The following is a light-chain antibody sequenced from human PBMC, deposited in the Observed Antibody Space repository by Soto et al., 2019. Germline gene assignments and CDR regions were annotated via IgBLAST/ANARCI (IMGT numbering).Light chain of an antibody. J-gene: IGLJ3*02. CDR1: SSNIGSNT. V-gene: IGLV1-44*01. CDR2: NNN. Sequence: QSALTQPPSASGTPGQRVTISCSGRSSNIGSNTVNWYQHLPGTAPKLLIYNNNQRPSGVPDRFSGSKSGTSASLAISGLQSEDEADYFCAAWDDSLSGPVFGGGTQLTVL. CDR3: AAWDDSLSGPV.